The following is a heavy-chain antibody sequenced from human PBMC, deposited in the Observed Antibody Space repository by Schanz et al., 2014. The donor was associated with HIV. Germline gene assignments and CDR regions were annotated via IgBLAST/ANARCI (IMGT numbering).Heavy chain of an antibody. CDR1: GFTFSSYS. Sequence: QVQLVESGGGVVQPGRSLRLSCAASGFTFSSYSMHWVRQAPGKGLEWGALKSYDGRNKYYTDSVKGRFTISRDNSKNTLYLQMNSLRAEDTALYYCAKDQGYDFWSGYYNYYSMDVWGQGTTVTVSS. CDR2: KSYDGRNK. CDR3: AKDQGYDFWSGYYNYYSMDV. J-gene: IGHJ6*02. D-gene: IGHD3-3*01. V-gene: IGHV3-30*18.